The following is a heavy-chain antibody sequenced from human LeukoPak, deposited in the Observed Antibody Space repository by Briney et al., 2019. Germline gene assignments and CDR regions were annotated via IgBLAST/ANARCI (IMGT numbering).Heavy chain of an antibody. Sequence: GGSLRLSCAASGFSVSSDYLSWVRQAPGKGLEWVSVLYGTGKTYYADSVKGRFTISRDNSKNTLYLQMKSLRPEDTAVYYCARGDGYCSSASCSGNWGQGTLVTVSS. CDR1: GFSVSSDY. J-gene: IGHJ4*02. CDR2: LYGTGKT. D-gene: IGHD2-2*03. V-gene: IGHV3-66*02. CDR3: ARGDGYCSSASCSGN.